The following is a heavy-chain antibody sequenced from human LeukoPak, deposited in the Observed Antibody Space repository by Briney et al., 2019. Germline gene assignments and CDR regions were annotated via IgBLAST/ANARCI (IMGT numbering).Heavy chain of an antibody. D-gene: IGHD6-19*01. CDR3: ARGGIAVSGIDLEDY. V-gene: IGHV3-13*01. CDR2: IGTGGDI. J-gene: IGHJ4*02. Sequence: GGSLRLSCAASGFTFSRCDMFWFRQVPGKGLEWVSTIGTGGDIYYFDSVKGRFPISRENAKNSLYLQMNSLSAGDTAVYFCARGGIAVSGIDLEDYWGQGPLVTVSS. CDR1: GFTFSRCD.